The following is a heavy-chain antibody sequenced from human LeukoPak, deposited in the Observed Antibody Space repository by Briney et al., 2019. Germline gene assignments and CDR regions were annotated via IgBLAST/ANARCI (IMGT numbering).Heavy chain of an antibody. V-gene: IGHV3-30-3*01. D-gene: IGHD5-18*01. J-gene: IGHJ3*02. CDR1: GFTFSSYA. CDR3: ARDIQLWYPDAFDI. Sequence: PGRSLRLSCAASGFTFSSYAMHWVRQALGKGLEWVAVISYDGSNKYYADSVKGRFTISRDNSKNTLYLQMNSLRAEDTAVYYCARDIQLWYPDAFDIWGQGTMVTVSS. CDR2: ISYDGSNK.